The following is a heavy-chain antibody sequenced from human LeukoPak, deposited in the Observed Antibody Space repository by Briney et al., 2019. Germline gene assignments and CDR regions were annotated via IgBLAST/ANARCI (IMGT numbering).Heavy chain of an antibody. D-gene: IGHD2-2*01. CDR3: ARGRYCSSSSCPWYYYYGMDV. J-gene: IGHJ6*02. CDR1: GGSISISSYY. V-gene: IGHV4-39*07. CDR2: VYYTGST. Sequence: SETLSLTCTVSGGSISISSYYWAWIRQPPGKGLQWIANVYYTGSTNYNLSLKRRVTISVDTSKNQFSLKLSSVTAADTAVYYCARGRYCSSSSCPWYYYYGMDVWGQGTTVTVSS.